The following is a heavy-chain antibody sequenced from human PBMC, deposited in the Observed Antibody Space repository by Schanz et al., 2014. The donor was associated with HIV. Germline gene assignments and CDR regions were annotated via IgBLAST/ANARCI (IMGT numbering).Heavy chain of an antibody. V-gene: IGHV1-2*02. Sequence: QMQLVQSGAEVKKPGSSVKVSCNPSEGTFRHFGLSWVRQAPGQGLEWMGWINPNSGGTNYAQKFQGRVTMTRDTSISTAYMELSRLRSDDTAVYYCARPYCSSTGCYHYYGMDVWGQGTTVTVSS. D-gene: IGHD2-2*01. J-gene: IGHJ6*02. CDR3: ARPYCSSTGCYHYYGMDV. CDR1: EGTFRHFG. CDR2: INPNSGGT.